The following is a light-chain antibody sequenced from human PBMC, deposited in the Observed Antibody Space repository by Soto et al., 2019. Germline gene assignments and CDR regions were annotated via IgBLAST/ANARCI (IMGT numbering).Light chain of an antibody. J-gene: IGKJ4*01. CDR3: QEYNGYSGLT. V-gene: IGKV1-5*03. Sequence: DIQMTQSPSTLSAYVGDRVTITCRASQSISSWLAWYQQKPGKAPKLLIFSASGLESGVPSRFSGSGSGTEFTLTISSLQPDDVATDYCQEYNGYSGLTCGGGTKVEIK. CDR1: QSISSW. CDR2: SAS.